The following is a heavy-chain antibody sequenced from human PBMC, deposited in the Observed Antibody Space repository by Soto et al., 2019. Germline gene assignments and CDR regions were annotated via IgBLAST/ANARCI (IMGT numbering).Heavy chain of an antibody. D-gene: IGHD3-10*01. J-gene: IGHJ6*02. CDR3: ARLSSGSYYNAYYYGMDV. Sequence: ASVNVSFKASGYTFTSYDINWVRQATGQGLEWMGWMNPNGGNTGYAQKFQGRVTMTRNTSISTAYMELSSLRSEDTAVYYCARLSSGSYYNAYYYGMDVWGQGTTVTVSS. CDR1: GYTFTSYD. V-gene: IGHV1-8*01. CDR2: MNPNGGNT.